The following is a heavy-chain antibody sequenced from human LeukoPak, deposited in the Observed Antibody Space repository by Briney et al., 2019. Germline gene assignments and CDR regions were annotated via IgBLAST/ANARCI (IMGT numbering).Heavy chain of an antibody. CDR3: ARAQGYQLLHPDYYYYYMDV. CDR1: GGSFDNYY. J-gene: IGHJ6*03. CDR2: IYYSGST. V-gene: IGHV4-59*01. D-gene: IGHD2-2*01. Sequence: SETLSLTCTVSGGSFDNYYWSWIRQPPGKGLEWIGYIYYSGSTNYNPSLKSRVTISVDTTKNQFSLKLSSVTAADTAVYYCARAQGYQLLHPDYYYYYMDVWGKGTTVTVSS.